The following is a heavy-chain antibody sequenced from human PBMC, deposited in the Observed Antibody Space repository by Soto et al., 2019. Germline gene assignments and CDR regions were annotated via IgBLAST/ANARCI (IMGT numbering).Heavy chain of an antibody. J-gene: IGHJ6*02. CDR2: IIPIFGTA. D-gene: IGHD1-26*01. CDR3: ARVGPLVGATAMGYYYYGMDV. V-gene: IGHV1-69*13. Sequence: SVKVSCKASRGTFRSYAISWVRQAPGQGLEWMGGIIPIFGTANYAQKFQGRVTITADESTSTAYMELSSLRSEDTAVYYCARVGPLVGATAMGYYYYGMDVWGQGTTVTVSS. CDR1: RGTFRSYA.